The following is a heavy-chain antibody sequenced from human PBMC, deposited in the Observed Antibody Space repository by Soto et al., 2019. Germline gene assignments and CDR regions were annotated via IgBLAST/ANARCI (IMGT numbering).Heavy chain of an antibody. V-gene: IGHV3-23*01. Sequence: PVGSLRLSCATSGIIFRNYAMGGVRQAPGKGLEWVSAISGSGDSTYYADSVKGRFTISRDNSKNTLYLQMNSLRVEDTARFYCAKKAEKHFDWMFYADSWGQGTLVTVSS. CDR3: AKKAEKHFDWMFYADS. J-gene: IGHJ4*02. D-gene: IGHD3-9*01. CDR2: ISGSGDST. CDR1: GIIFRNYA.